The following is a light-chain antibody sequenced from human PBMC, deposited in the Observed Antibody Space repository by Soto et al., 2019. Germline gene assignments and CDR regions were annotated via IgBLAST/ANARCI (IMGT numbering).Light chain of an antibody. CDR3: YQYNNCPPVT. J-gene: IGKJ4*01. CDR2: RAA. Sequence: EIVMTQSPATLSLSPGERATLSCRASQSVSSNLAWYHQQTGQAPSLLIYRAATRATAIPARFIRGGSCTEFTLPISSLLSEDFAVYYCYQYNNCPPVTFGRGTKVEIK. V-gene: IGKV3-15*01. CDR1: QSVSSN.